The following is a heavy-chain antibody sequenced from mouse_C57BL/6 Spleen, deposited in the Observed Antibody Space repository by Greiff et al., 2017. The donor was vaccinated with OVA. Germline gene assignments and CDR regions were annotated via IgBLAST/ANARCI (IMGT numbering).Heavy chain of an antibody. D-gene: IGHD3-3*01. V-gene: IGHV1-82*01. CDR2: IYPGDGDT. Sequence: QFPLHPSGPALVKPGASVKISCTASGYAFSSSWMHWVKQRPGKGLEWIGRIYPGDGDTNYNGKFKGKATLTADKTSSTAYMQLSSLRSEDSAVDFGARWGLDWYFDVWGTGTTVTVSS. CDR1: GYAFSSSW. CDR3: ARWGLDWYFDV. J-gene: IGHJ1*03.